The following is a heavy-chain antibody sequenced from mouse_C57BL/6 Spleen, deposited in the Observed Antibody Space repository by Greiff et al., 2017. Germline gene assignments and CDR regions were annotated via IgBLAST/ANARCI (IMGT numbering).Heavy chain of an antibody. Sequence: VKLMESGPGLVQPSQSLSITCTVSGFSLTSYGVHWVRQSPGKGLEWLGVIWSGGSTDYNAAFISRLSISKDNSKSQVFFKMNSLQADDTAIYYCARNRMITTLDYYAMDYWGQGTSVTVSS. J-gene: IGHJ4*01. CDR1: GFSLTSYG. CDR2: IWSGGST. V-gene: IGHV2-2*01. D-gene: IGHD2-4*01. CDR3: ARNRMITTLDYYAMDY.